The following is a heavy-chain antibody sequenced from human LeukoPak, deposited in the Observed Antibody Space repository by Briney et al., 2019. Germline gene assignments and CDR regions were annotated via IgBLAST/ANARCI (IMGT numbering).Heavy chain of an antibody. D-gene: IGHD1-14*01. CDR2: IKQDGSEK. CDR3: AKEGAYPIITYDS. CDR1: GFTFSNYW. V-gene: IGHV3-7*01. Sequence: GGSLRLSCAASGFTFSNYWMNWLRQAPGKGLEWVANIKQDGSEKYYVDSVKGRFTISRDNAKNSLYLQMNSLRAEDAGVYYCAKEGAYPIITYDSWGQGTLVTVSS. J-gene: IGHJ5*01.